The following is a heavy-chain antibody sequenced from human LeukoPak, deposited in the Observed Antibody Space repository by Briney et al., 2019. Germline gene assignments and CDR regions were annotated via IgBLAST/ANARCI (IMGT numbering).Heavy chain of an antibody. CDR2: IIPIFGTA. CDR1: GGTFSSYA. J-gene: IGHJ4*02. Sequence: GASVKVSCKASGGTFSSYAISWVRQAPGQGLEWMGGIIPIFGTANYAQKFQGRVTITADKSTSTAYMELSSLRSEDTAVYYCATGRYGSGRSDWGQGTLVTISS. CDR3: ATGRYGSGRSD. V-gene: IGHV1-69*06. D-gene: IGHD3-10*01.